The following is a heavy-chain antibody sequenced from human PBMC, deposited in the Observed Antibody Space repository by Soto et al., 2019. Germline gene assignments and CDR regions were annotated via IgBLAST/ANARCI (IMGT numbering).Heavy chain of an antibody. Sequence: SETLSLTCAVYGGSFSGYYWSWIRQPPGKGLEWIGEINHSGSTNYNPSLKSRVTISVDTSKNQFSLKLSSVTAADTAVYYCARAAGYSSGWYRGSGYFQHWGQGTLVTVSS. J-gene: IGHJ1*01. V-gene: IGHV4-34*01. CDR3: ARAAGYSSGWYRGSGYFQH. D-gene: IGHD6-19*01. CDR2: INHSGST. CDR1: GGSFSGYY.